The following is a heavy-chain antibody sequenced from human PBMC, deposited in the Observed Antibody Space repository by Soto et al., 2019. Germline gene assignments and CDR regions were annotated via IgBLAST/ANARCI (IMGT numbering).Heavy chain of an antibody. J-gene: IGHJ6*02. D-gene: IGHD1-7*01. Sequence: EVQLVESGGGLVQPGGSLRLSCAASGFTFSTYWMHWVRQPPGKGLVWVSRIKNDGSNTAYAGSVKGRFTISRDNAKSTLYLQMNSLRAEDTTVYYCARDPLIGTTDYGLDVWGQGTTVSVSS. CDR2: IKNDGSNT. CDR1: GFTFSTYW. V-gene: IGHV3-74*01. CDR3: ARDPLIGTTDYGLDV.